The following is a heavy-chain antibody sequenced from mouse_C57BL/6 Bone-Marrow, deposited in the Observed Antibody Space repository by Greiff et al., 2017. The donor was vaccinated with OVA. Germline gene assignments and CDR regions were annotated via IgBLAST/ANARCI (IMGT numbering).Heavy chain of an antibody. CDR1: GYSFTDYN. CDR3: ARVDYGRIFYWYFDV. V-gene: IGHV1-39*01. J-gene: IGHJ1*03. D-gene: IGHD1-1*01. CDR2: INPNYGTT. Sequence: VQLQQSGPELVKPGASVKISCKASGYSFTDYNMNWVKQSNGKSLEWIGVINPNYGTTSYDQKFKGKATLTVDQSSSTAYMQLNSLTSEDSAVYICARVDYGRIFYWYFDVWGTGTTVTVSS.